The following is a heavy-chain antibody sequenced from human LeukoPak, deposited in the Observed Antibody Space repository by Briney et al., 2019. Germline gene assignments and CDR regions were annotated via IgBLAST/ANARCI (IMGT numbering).Heavy chain of an antibody. CDR3: ARQLHMKIGGIGAENWFDS. Sequence: PSETLSLTCSVSGSSISTENYWGCIRQPPRRTLEWIGSINQSGTTYYWSSLEGRVTVSVVTSKNIFSLKLNSVTAADTAVDYCARQLHMKIGGIGAENWFDSWGQGILVTISS. J-gene: IGHJ5*01. D-gene: IGHD2-21*01. CDR1: GSSISTENY. V-gene: IGHV4-38-2*02. CDR2: INQSGTT.